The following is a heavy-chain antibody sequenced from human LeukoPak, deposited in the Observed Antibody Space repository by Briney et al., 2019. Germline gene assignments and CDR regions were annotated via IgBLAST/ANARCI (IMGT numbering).Heavy chain of an antibody. CDR3: ARGRKNYGSGSGNWFDP. CDR1: GGSISSGDYY. V-gene: IGHV4-30-4*01. CDR2: IYYSEST. J-gene: IGHJ5*02. D-gene: IGHD3-10*01. Sequence: SETLSLTCTVSGGSISSGDYYWSWIRQPPGKGLEWIGYIYYSESTYYNPSLKSRVTISGDTSKNQFSLKLSSVTAADTAVYYCARGRKNYGSGSGNWFDPWGQGTLVTVSS.